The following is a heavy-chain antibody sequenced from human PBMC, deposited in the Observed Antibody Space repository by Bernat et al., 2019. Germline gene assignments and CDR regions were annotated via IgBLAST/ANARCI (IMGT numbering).Heavy chain of an antibody. CDR2: IHYRGSI. CDR1: RASMSDYY. CDR3: ASVPLVCSDGTCYYYVDV. D-gene: IGHD2-15*01. Sequence: QVQLQESGPGLVKPSETLSLICTVSRASMSDYYWSWIRQSPGKVLEWIAYIHYRGSIAFNPSLKSRVTISVDRSKNLFSLKLSPVIAADTAVYYCASVPLVCSDGTCYYYVDVWGKGTSVTVSS. J-gene: IGHJ6*03. V-gene: IGHV4-59*01.